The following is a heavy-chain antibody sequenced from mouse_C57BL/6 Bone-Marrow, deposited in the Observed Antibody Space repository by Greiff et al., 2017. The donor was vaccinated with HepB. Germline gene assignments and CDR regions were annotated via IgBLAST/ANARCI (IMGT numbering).Heavy chain of an antibody. CDR3: AKNLGDGLGTFDY. V-gene: IGHV2-4*01. CDR2: IWSGGST. J-gene: IGHJ2*01. CDR1: GFSLTSYG. Sequence: VKLVESGPGLVQPSQSLSITCTVSGFSLTSYGVHWVRQPPGKGLEWLGVIWSGGSTDYNAAFISRLSISKDNSKSQVFFKMNSLQADDTAIYYCAKNLGDGLGTFDYWGQGTTLTVSS. D-gene: IGHD2-3*01.